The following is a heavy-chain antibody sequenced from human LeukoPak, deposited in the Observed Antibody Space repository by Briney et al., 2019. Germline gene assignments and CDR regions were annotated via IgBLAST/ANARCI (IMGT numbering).Heavy chain of an antibody. D-gene: IGHD6-25*01. V-gene: IGHV4-39*01. CDR1: GGSISRRSYH. CDR3: ESRIAAPGGWFDP. Sequence: SETLSLTCTVSGGSISRRSYHWGWIRQPPGKGLDRIRNINYSGTTYYNPSHKSRVTISVDTSKNQYSLKLSFVTAADTVVYYCESRIAAPGGWFDPWGQGTLVTVSS. CDR2: INYSGTT. J-gene: IGHJ5*02.